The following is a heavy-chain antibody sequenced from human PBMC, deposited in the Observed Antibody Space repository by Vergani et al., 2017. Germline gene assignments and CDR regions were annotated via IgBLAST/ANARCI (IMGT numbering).Heavy chain of an antibody. Sequence: EVQLVESGGGLVQPGGPLRLSCAASGFTLSSYSMNWVRQAPGKGLEWGSYISSSSSTIYYADTVKGRLTISRDNAKISLYLQMNSLRAEDTAVYYCARYQSRLSETYGMDVWGQGPTVTVSS. D-gene: IGHD2-2*01. CDR2: ISSSSSTI. V-gene: IGHV3-48*01. CDR1: GFTLSSYS. J-gene: IGHJ6*02. CDR3: ARYQSRLSETYGMDV.